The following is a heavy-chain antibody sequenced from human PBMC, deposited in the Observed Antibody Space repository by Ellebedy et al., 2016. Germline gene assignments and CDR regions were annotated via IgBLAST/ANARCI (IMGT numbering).Heavy chain of an antibody. CDR1: GFTFSSYG. Sequence: GESLKISXAASGFTFSSYGMHWVRQAPGKGLEWVSSITSSSFYIFYADSVKGRFTISRDNAKNSVYLQMNSLRGEDTALYYCARGVGGTSLNWFDPWGQGTLVTVSS. CDR3: ARGVGGTSLNWFDP. CDR2: ITSSSFYI. V-gene: IGHV3-21*01. J-gene: IGHJ5*02. D-gene: IGHD3-16*01.